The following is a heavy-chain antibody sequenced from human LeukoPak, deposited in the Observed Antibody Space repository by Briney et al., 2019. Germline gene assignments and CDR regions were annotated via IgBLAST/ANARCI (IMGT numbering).Heavy chain of an antibody. CDR2: INPSGGST. D-gene: IGHD2-21*02. J-gene: IGHJ4*02. V-gene: IGHV1-46*01. CDR3: ARGCGGDCYSVVFDY. CDR1: GYTFTSYY. Sequence: ASVEVSCKASGYTFTSYYMHWVRQAPGQGLEWMGIINPSGGSTSYAQKFQGRVTMTRDTSTSTVYMELSSLRSEDTAVYYCARGCGGDCYSVVFDYWGQGTLVTVSS.